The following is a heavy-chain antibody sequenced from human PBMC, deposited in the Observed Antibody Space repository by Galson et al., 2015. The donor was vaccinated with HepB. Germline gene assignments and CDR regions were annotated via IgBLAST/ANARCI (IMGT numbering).Heavy chain of an antibody. CDR2: IKRKIDGGTI. Sequence: SLRLSCAASGFTFRNTWMNWVRQAPGKGLGWVGRIKRKIDGGTIDYAAPVKGRFIISRDDSKNMVYMEMNSLKTEDTAVYYCATLYYDFWSGSSLAYYYYYMDACGKGTTVAVSS. D-gene: IGHD3-3*01. CDR1: GFTFRNTW. CDR3: ATLYYDFWSGSSLAYYYYYMDA. V-gene: IGHV3-15*07. J-gene: IGHJ6*03.